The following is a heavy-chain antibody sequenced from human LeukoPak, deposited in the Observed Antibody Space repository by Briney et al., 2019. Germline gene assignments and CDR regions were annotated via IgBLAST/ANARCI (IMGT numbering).Heavy chain of an antibody. J-gene: IGHJ4*02. CDR1: GFTFSSYW. V-gene: IGHV3-7*05. CDR3: ARKWSSSWSSFDY. Sequence: GGSLRLSCAASGFTFSSYWMSWVRHALGKGLEWVSKITQDGSDKYYVGSVKGRFTVSRDNAQNSLYLQMNSLRAEDTAIYYCARKWSSSWSSFDYWGQGTLVTVSS. CDR2: ITQDGSDK. D-gene: IGHD6-13*01.